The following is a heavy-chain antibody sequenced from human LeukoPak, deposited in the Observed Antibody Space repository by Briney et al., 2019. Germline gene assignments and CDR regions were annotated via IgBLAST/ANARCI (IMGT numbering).Heavy chain of an antibody. CDR3: ERGSLGYCSGGSCYSWFDP. J-gene: IGHJ5*02. D-gene: IGHD2-15*01. CDR2: INPNSGGT. CDR1: GYTFTGYS. V-gene: IGHV1-2*02. Sequence: ASVKVSCKASGYTFTGYSIHWVRQAPGQGLEWMGWINPNSGGTKYAQNFQGRVTMTEDTSINRAYMELSRLRSDDTAVYYCERGSLGYCSGGSCYSWFDPWGQGTLVTVSS.